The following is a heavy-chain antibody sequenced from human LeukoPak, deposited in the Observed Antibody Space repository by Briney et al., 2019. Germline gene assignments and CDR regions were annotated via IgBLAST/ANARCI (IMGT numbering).Heavy chain of an antibody. V-gene: IGHV3-21*01. CDR2: ISSSSSYI. CDR3: AKGPRTVRFGDRHKGIFDY. J-gene: IGHJ4*02. D-gene: IGHD3-10*01. Sequence: GGSLRLSCAASGFTFSSYSMNWVRQAPGKGLEWVSSISSSSSYIYYADSVKGRFTISRDNAKNSLYLQMNSLRAEDTAVYYCAKGPRTVRFGDRHKGIFDYWGQGTLVTVSS. CDR1: GFTFSSYS.